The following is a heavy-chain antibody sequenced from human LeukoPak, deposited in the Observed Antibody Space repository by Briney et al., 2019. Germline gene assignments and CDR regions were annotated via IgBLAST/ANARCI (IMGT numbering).Heavy chain of an antibody. CDR1: GFTFTSSA. J-gene: IGHJ6*02. Sequence: EASVKVSCKASGFTFTSSAIQWVRQARGQRLEWIGWIVVGSGNTNYAQKFQERVTITRDMSTSTAYMELSSLRSEDTAVYYCASSGWYDDYYYYGMDVWGQGTTVTVSS. CDR2: IVVGSGNT. D-gene: IGHD6-19*01. CDR3: ASSGWYDDYYYYGMDV. V-gene: IGHV1-58*02.